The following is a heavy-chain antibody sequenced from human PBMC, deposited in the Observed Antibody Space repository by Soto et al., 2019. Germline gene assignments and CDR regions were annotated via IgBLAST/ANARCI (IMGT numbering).Heavy chain of an antibody. Sequence: EVQLVESGGGLVKPGGSLRLSCEASGFTFRSYSMNWGRQAPGKGLEWVSSISTTSSYIYYGDSVKGRFTISRDNAKNSLFLQMNSLRAEDTAIYYCAREGDDYGDYKRAFDIWGQGTTVTVSS. CDR2: ISTTSSYI. CDR1: GFTFRSYS. D-gene: IGHD4-17*01. V-gene: IGHV3-21*01. CDR3: AREGDDYGDYKRAFDI. J-gene: IGHJ3*02.